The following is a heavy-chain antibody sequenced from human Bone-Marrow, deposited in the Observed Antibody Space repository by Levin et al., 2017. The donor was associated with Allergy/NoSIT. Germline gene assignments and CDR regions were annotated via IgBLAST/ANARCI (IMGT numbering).Heavy chain of an antibody. D-gene: IGHD5-12*01. CDR2: IWYDGSNK. V-gene: IGHV3-33*01. J-gene: IGHJ4*02. CDR1: GFTFSSYG. Sequence: GGSLRLSCAASGFTFSSYGMHWVRQAPGKGLEWVAVIWYDGSNKYYADSVKGRFTISRDNSKNTLYLQMNSLRAEDTAVYYCARGPGVDIVASPVDYWGQGTLVTVSS. CDR3: ARGPGVDIVASPVDY.